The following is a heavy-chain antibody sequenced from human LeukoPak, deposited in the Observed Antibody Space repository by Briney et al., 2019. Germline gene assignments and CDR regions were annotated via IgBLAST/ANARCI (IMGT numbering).Heavy chain of an antibody. CDR2: LSNDATNK. J-gene: IGHJ4*02. CDR3: ASTDLNHAILSGYFEC. V-gene: IGHV3-30*03. Sequence: QPGRSLRLSCTASGFTFSNYGMHWVRQAPGKGLEWVAVLSNDATNKYYADSLKGRFTISRDNSKNTLYLQMNSLRAADTAVYYCASTDLNHAILSGYFECWGQGTLLTVSS. D-gene: IGHD3-9*01. CDR1: GFTFSNYG.